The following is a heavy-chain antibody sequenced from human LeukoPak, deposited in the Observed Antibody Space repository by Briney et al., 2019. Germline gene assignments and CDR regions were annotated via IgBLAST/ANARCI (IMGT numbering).Heavy chain of an antibody. CDR1: GFTFDDYA. J-gene: IGHJ4*02. D-gene: IGHD1-26*01. Sequence: GGSLRLSCAASGFTFDDYAMHWVRQAPGKGLEWVSLISGDGGSTYYADSVKGRFTISRDNAKNTLYLQMNSLRSEDTAVYYCARGVVVGATSALGHWGQGTLVTVSS. CDR3: ARGVVVGATSALGH. V-gene: IGHV3-43*02. CDR2: ISGDGGST.